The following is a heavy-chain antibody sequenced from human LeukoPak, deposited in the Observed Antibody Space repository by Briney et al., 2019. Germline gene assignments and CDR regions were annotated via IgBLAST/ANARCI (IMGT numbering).Heavy chain of an antibody. V-gene: IGHV4-34*01. J-gene: IGHJ5*02. Sequence: SETLSLTCAVYGGSFSGYYWSWIRQPPGKGLEWIGEINHSGSTNYNPSLKSRVTISVDTSKNQFSLKLSSVTAADTAVYYCARHPTFVAAAGTRPPNWSDPWGQGTLVTVSS. D-gene: IGHD6-13*01. CDR2: INHSGST. CDR1: GGSFSGYY. CDR3: ARHPTFVAAAGTRPPNWSDP.